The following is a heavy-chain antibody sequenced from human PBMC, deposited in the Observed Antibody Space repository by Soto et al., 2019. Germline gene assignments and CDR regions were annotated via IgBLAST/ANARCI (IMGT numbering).Heavy chain of an antibody. CDR3: ARGCLYYYDSSGYYPFDY. Sequence: GGSLRLCCAASGVTFGSYWMSWVRQAPGKGLEWVANIKQDGSEKYYVDSVKGRFTISRDNAKNSLYLQMNSLRAEDTAVYYCARGCLYYYDSSGYYPFDYWGQGTLVTVS. D-gene: IGHD3-22*01. CDR1: GVTFGSYW. CDR2: IKQDGSEK. J-gene: IGHJ4*02. V-gene: IGHV3-7*01.